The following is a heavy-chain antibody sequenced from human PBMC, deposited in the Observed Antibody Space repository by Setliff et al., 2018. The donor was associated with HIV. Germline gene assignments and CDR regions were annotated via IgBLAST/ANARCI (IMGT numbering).Heavy chain of an antibody. D-gene: IGHD4-17*01. CDR2: IRSQAYGGTA. CDR3: TRDFSGYGDYYFDY. CDR1: GFTFGDYA. Sequence: PGGSLRLSCTGSGFTFGDYAVSWVRQAPGKGLEWVGFIRSQAYGGTAEYAASVRGRFSISRDDSKSTFYVEMNSLKTEDTALYYCTRDFSGYGDYYFDYWGLGTLVTVSS. V-gene: IGHV3-49*04. J-gene: IGHJ4*02.